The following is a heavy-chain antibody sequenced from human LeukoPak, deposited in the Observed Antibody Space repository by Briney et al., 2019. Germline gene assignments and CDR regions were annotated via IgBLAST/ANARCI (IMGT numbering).Heavy chain of an antibody. CDR3: AKIPSSSWYSDDY. J-gene: IGHJ4*02. D-gene: IGHD6-13*01. V-gene: IGHV3-23*01. CDR2: ISGSGGST. Sequence: GGSLRLSCAASGFTFRSYGMSWVRQAPGKGLEWVSAISGSGGSTYYADSVRGRFTISRDNSKNTLHLQMNSLRAEDTAVYYCAKIPSSSWYSDDYWGQGTLVTVSS. CDR1: GFTFRSYG.